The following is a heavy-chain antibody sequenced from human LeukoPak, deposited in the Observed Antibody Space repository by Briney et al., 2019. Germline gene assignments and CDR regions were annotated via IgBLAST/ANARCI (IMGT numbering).Heavy chain of an antibody. V-gene: IGHV4-59*08. CDR3: ARHAYPTSFDI. CDR2: ISYGTT. D-gene: IGHD3-16*01. CDR1: GDALSTYY. J-gene: IGHJ3*02. Sequence: PSETLSLTCSVSGDALSTYYWNWIRQIPGKGLEWIGYISYGTTDYNPSLKSRVTISVDTSKNQFSLKLSSVTAADTAVYYCARHAYPTSFDIWGQGTMVTVSS.